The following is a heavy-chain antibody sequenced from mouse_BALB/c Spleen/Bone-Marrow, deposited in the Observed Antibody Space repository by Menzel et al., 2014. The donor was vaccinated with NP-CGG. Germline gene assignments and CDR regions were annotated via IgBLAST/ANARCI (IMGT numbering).Heavy chain of an antibody. D-gene: IGHD4-1*02. CDR2: ILPGSGST. J-gene: IGHJ2*01. CDR1: GYTFSSYW. V-gene: IGHV1-9*01. Sequence: QVQLQQSGAELMKPGASVKISCKATGYTFSSYWIEWVSQRPGHGLEWIGEILPGSGSTNYNEKFKGKATFTADTSSNTSYMQLSSLTSEDSAVYYCARSTGTWDYWGQGTTLTVSS. CDR3: ARSTGTWDY.